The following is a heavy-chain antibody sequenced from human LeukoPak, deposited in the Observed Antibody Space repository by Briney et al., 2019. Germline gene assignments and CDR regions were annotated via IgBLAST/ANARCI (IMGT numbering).Heavy chain of an antibody. J-gene: IGHJ4*02. V-gene: IGHV3-21*01. Sequence: PGGSLRLSCAASGFTFSSYSMNWVRQAPGKGLEWVSSISSSSSYIYYADSVKGRFTISRDNAKNSLYLQMNSLRAEDTAVYYCARESPSRGVITYWGRGTLVTVSS. CDR1: GFTFSSYS. CDR2: ISSSSSYI. CDR3: ARESPSRGVITY. D-gene: IGHD3-10*01.